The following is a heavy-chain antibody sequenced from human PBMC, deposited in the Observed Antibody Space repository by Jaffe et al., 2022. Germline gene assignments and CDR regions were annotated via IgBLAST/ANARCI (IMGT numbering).Heavy chain of an antibody. D-gene: IGHD3-10*01. CDR3: AHRVGYGSGRPTGYFDY. Sequence: QITLKESGPTLVKPTQTLTLTCTFSGFSLSTSGVGVGWIRQPPGKALEWLALIYWDDDKRYSPSLKSRLTITKDTSKNQVVLTMTNMDPVDTATYYCAHRVGYGSGRPTGYFDYWGQGTLVTVSS. CDR2: IYWDDDK. CDR1: GFSLSTSGVG. J-gene: IGHJ4*02. V-gene: IGHV2-5*02.